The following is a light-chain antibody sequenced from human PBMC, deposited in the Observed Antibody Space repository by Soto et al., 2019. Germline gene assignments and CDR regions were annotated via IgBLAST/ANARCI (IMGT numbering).Light chain of an antibody. Sequence: EIVMTQSPATLSVSPGERATLSCRASQSVSSNLAWYQQKPGQAPRLLIYGAYTRATGIQARFSGSGSGTEFTLTISSLQSEDFAVYYCKQYNNWPIAFGQGARLEI. J-gene: IGKJ5*01. CDR1: QSVSSN. CDR3: KQYNNWPIA. V-gene: IGKV3-15*01. CDR2: GAY.